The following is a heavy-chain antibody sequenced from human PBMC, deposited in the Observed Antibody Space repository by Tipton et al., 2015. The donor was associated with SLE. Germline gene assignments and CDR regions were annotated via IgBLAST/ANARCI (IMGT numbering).Heavy chain of an antibody. J-gene: IGHJ5*02. D-gene: IGHD3-22*01. CDR2: IYYSGSP. CDR3: PIYYHDSTGLHWFDP. CDR1: GDSISRGGYS. Sequence: LRLSCAVSGDSISRGGYSWNWVRQFPEKGLEWIGYIYYSGSPYYNPSLKSRVTISLDMSKNQFSLRLSSVTAADTAVYYCPIYYHDSTGLHWFDPWGQGTLVTVSS. V-gene: IGHV4-31*02.